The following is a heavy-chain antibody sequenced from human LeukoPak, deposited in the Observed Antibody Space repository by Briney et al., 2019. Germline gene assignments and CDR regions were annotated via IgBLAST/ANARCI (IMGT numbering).Heavy chain of an antibody. V-gene: IGHV4-34*01. J-gene: IGHJ6*02. CDR2: IYHSGST. Sequence: PSETPSLTCAVYGGSFSGYYWSWIRQPPGKGLEWIGEIYHSGSTNYNPSLNSRVTISVDKSKNQFSLKLSSVTAADTAVYYCARDNWNYGSSMDVWGQGTTVTVSS. CDR1: GGSFSGYY. CDR3: ARDNWNYGSSMDV. D-gene: IGHD1-7*01.